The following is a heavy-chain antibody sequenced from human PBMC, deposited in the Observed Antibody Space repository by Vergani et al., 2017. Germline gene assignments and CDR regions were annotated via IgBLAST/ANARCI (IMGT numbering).Heavy chain of an antibody. CDR3: TTESYSNYPYYFDY. CDR2: IKSKTDGGTT. D-gene: IGHD4-11*01. Sequence: EVQLVESGGGLVKPGGSLRLSCAASGFTFSNAWMSWVRQAPGKGLEWVGRIKSKTDGGTTDYAAPVKGRFTISRDDSKNTLYLQMNSLKTEDTAVYYCTTESYSNYPYYFDYWGQGTLVTVSS. V-gene: IGHV3-15*01. CDR1: GFTFSNAW. J-gene: IGHJ4*02.